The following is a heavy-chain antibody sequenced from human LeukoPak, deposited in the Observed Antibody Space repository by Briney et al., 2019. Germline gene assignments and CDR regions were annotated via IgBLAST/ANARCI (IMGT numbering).Heavy chain of an antibody. V-gene: IGHV3-74*01. Sequence: PGGSLRLSCAASGFTFSRYWMHWVRQAPGKGLVWVSRINSDGSSTNYADSVKGRFTISRDNAKNTLFLQMNSLRAEDTAVYYCAKVSYCSSTSCQDYWGQGTLVTVSS. CDR1: GFTFSRYW. D-gene: IGHD2-2*01. CDR3: AKVSYCSSTSCQDY. J-gene: IGHJ4*02. CDR2: INSDGSST.